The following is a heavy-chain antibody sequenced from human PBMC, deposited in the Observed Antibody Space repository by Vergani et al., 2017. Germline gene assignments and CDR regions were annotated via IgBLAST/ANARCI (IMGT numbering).Heavy chain of an antibody. CDR1: FDSIRNLY. CDR3: ASDTHSGQWADR. Sequence: QVQLQESGPGLVKSSETLSLTCSVSFDSIRNLYCNWIRQPPGKGLEWIGSIHYSENTNYNPSLKTRVTISVDTSKNPFSLTLTSVTAADTAVYYCASDTHSGQWADRWGQGILVTVTS. J-gene: IGHJ5*02. CDR2: IHYSENT. V-gene: IGHV4-59*11. D-gene: IGHD6-19*01.